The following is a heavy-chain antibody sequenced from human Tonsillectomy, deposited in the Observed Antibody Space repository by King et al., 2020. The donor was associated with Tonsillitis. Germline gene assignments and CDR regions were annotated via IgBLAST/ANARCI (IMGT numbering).Heavy chain of an antibody. CDR1: GGSISSYY. D-gene: IGHD4-23*01. Sequence: VQLQESGPGLVKPSETLSLTCTVSGGSISSYYWNWIRQPPGKGLEWIGYMYYSGSTNYNPSLKSRVTISVDTPKNQFSLNLTSVTAADTAVYYCARTYYGGGYPGPPYYFDYWGQGTLVTVSS. V-gene: IGHV4-59*08. J-gene: IGHJ4*02. CDR2: MYYSGST. CDR3: ARTYYGGGYPGPPYYFDY.